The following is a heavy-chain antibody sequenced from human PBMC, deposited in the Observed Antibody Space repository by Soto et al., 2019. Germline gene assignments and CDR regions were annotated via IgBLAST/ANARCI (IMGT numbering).Heavy chain of an antibody. J-gene: IGHJ5*02. CDR3: ARDLGVEHLLLYGGGGPPNWFDP. V-gene: IGHV1-69*01. Sequence: QVQRVQSGAEVKKPGSSVKVSCKASGGTFSSYAISWVRQAPGQGLEWMGGIIPIFGTSNYAQKFQGRVTITAEESTRTAYMELSSLRSEDPAVYYCARDLGVEHLLLYGGGGPPNWFDPWGQGTLVTVSS. CDR2: IIPIFGTS. CDR1: GGTFSSYA. D-gene: IGHD2-2*02.